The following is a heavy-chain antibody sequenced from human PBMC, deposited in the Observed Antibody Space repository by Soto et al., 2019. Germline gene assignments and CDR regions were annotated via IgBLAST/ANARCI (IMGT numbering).Heavy chain of an antibody. D-gene: IGHD6-19*01. CDR2: ISGSGGST. J-gene: IGHJ4*02. Sequence: EVQLLESGGGLVQPGGSLRLSCAASGFTFSSYAMSWVRQAPGKGLEWVSAISGSGGSTYYADSVKGRFTISRDNSKNTLYLQMHSLRAEDTAVYYCAKDPGASSDWHGGLYWGQGTLVTVSS. CDR1: GFTFSSYA. CDR3: AKDPGASSDWHGGLY. V-gene: IGHV3-23*01.